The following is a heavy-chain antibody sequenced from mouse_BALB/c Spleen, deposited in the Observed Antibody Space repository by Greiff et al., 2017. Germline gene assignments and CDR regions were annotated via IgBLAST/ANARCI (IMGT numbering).Heavy chain of an antibody. CDR1: GYAFSSYW. J-gene: IGHJ4*01. V-gene: IGHV1-80*01. CDR2: IYPGDGDT. D-gene: IGHD2-1*01. Sequence: VQLQQSGPELVKPGASLKISCKASGYAFSSYWMNWVKQRPGQGLEWIGQIYPGDGDTNYNGKFKGKATLTADKSSSTAYMQLSSLTSEDSAVYFCARGNYDAMDYWGQGTSVTVSS. CDR3: ARGNYDAMDY.